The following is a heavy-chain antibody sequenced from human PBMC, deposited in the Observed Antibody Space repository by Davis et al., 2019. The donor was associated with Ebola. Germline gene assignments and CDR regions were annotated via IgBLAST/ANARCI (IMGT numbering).Heavy chain of an antibody. CDR2: IYYSGST. CDR1: GGSISSYY. D-gene: IGHD4-11*01. CDR3: ATKTTVTPYYYYGMDV. Sequence: SETLSLTCTVSGGSISSYYWSWIRSPPGKGLEWIGSIYYSGSTNYNPSLKSRVTISVDTSKNQFSLKLSSVTAADTAVYYCATKTTVTPYYYYGMDVWGKGTTVTVSS. J-gene: IGHJ6*04. V-gene: IGHV4-59*12.